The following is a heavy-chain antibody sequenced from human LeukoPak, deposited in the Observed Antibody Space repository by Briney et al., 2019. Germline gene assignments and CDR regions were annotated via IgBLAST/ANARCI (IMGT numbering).Heavy chain of an antibody. V-gene: IGHV1-69*13. Sequence: ASVKVSCKASGGTFSSYAISWARQAPGQGLEWMGGIIPIFGTANYAQKFQGRVTITADESTSTAYIELSSLRSEDTAVYYCARPSRPLYSYTLYYYYGMDVWGQGTTVTVSS. CDR2: IIPIFGTA. D-gene: IGHD5-18*01. CDR3: ARPSRPLYSYTLYYYYGMDV. J-gene: IGHJ6*02. CDR1: GGTFSSYA.